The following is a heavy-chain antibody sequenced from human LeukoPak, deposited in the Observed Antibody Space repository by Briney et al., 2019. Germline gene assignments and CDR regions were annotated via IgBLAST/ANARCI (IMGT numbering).Heavy chain of an antibody. CDR3: ARAGIVVVPAAPFDY. V-gene: IGHV1-46*01. D-gene: IGHD2-2*01. J-gene: IGHJ4*02. CDR1: GYTFTSYY. Sequence: ASVKASCKASGYTFTSYYMHWVRQAPGQGLEWMGIINPSGGSTSYAQKFQGRVTMTRDTSTSTVYMELSSLRSEDTAVYYCARAGIVVVPAAPFDYWGQGTLVTVSS. CDR2: INPSGGST.